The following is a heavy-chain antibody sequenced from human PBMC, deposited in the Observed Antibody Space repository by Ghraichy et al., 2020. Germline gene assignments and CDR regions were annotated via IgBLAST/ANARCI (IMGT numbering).Heavy chain of an antibody. Sequence: GGSLRLSCAASGFTFSSYSMNWVRQAPGKGLEWVSYISSSSSTIYYADSVKGRFTISRDNAKNSLYLQMNSLRAEDTAVYYCASELKAIAAAMDVWGQGTTVTVSS. V-gene: IGHV3-48*01. CDR1: GFTFSSYS. CDR3: ASELKAIAAAMDV. J-gene: IGHJ6*02. D-gene: IGHD6-13*01. CDR2: ISSSSSTI.